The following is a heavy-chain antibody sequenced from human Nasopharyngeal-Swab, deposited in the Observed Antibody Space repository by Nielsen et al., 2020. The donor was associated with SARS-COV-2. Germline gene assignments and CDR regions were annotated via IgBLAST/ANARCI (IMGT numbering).Heavy chain of an antibody. V-gene: IGHV3-7*01. J-gene: IGHJ4*02. CDR3: ARDPYYDSAGGAYYFDC. Sequence: GESLKISCVASGFAFGNYWMTWVRQAPGKGLESVATINQDGSDTSYVGSVKGRFTISRDNAKNSLFLEMNSLRDEDTAMYYCARDPYYDSAGGAYYFDCWGQGTLVTVSS. D-gene: IGHD3-10*01. CDR1: GFAFGNYW. CDR2: INQDGSDT.